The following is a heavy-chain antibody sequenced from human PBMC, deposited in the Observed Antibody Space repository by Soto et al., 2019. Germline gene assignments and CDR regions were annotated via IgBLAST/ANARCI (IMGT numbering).Heavy chain of an antibody. D-gene: IGHD2-15*01. V-gene: IGHV4-38-2*01. CDR2: IYHSGST. CDR1: GYSITNGCY. CDR3: ARALYCSGGSCSPLRGMDV. Sequence: PSETLSLTCAVSGYSITNGCYWGWIRQPPGQGLEWIGTIYHSGSTYYNPSLKTRVTISVDTSKNQFSLKLSSVTAADTAVYYCARALYCSGGSCSPLRGMDVWGQGTTVTVSS. J-gene: IGHJ6*02.